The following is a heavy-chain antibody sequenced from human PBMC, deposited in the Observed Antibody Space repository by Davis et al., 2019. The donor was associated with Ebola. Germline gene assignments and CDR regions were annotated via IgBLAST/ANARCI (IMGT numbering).Heavy chain of an antibody. CDR3: AGGTMVRGVYYYGMDV. V-gene: IGHV1-18*04. D-gene: IGHD3-10*01. J-gene: IGHJ6*02. Sequence: AASVKVSCKASGYTFTGYYMHWVRQAPGQGLEWMGWISAYNGNTNYAQKLQGRVTMTTDTSTTTAYMELRSLRSDDTAVYYCAGGTMVRGVYYYGMDVWGQGTTVTVSS. CDR2: ISAYNGNT. CDR1: GYTFTGYY.